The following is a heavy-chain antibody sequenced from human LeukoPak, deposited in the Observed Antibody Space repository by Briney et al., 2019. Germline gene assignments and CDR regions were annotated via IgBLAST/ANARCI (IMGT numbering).Heavy chain of an antibody. Sequence: GGSLRLSCAASGFTFSSSWIHWVRQAPGKGLVWVSRINKDGSVTDYADSVKGRFTISRDNAKNTLYLQMNSLRAEDTAVYYCAGSELGGMNYWGQGTLVTVSS. J-gene: IGHJ4*02. CDR1: GFTFSSSW. D-gene: IGHD1-14*01. V-gene: IGHV3-74*01. CDR3: AGSELGGMNY. CDR2: INKDGSVT.